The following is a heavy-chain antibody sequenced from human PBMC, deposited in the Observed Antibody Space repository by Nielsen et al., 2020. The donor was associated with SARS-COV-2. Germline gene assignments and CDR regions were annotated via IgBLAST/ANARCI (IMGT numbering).Heavy chain of an antibody. J-gene: IGHJ4*02. V-gene: IGHV3-23*01. CDR3: ARPPLRTIQLWLNFADY. CDR1: GFTFSRHA. Sequence: GESLKISCAASGFTFSRHAMTWVRQAPGKGLEWVSAISGSDSSTYYADSVKGRFTISRDNSKNTLYLQVNSLRAEDTAVYFCARPPLRTIQLWLNFADYWGQGTLVTVSS. D-gene: IGHD5-18*01. CDR2: ISGSDSST.